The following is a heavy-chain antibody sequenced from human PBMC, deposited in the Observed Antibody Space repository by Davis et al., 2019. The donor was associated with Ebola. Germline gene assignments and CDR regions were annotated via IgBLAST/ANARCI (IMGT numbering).Heavy chain of an antibody. CDR1: GGSISSSSYY. J-gene: IGHJ4*02. D-gene: IGHD5-18*01. Sequence: MPGGSLSLSCTVSGGSISSSSYYWGWIRQPPGKGLEWIGSIYYSGSTYYNPSLKSRVTISVDTSKNQFSLKLSSVTAADTAVNYCARRVLLDTAMVLRYYFDYWGQGTLVTVSS. CDR3: ARRVLLDTAMVLRYYFDY. CDR2: IYYSGST. V-gene: IGHV4-39*01.